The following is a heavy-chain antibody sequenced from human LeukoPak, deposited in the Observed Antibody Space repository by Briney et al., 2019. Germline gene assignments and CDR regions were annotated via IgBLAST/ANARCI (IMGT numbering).Heavy chain of an antibody. CDR3: ARQFYYGSGNNAFDI. J-gene: IGHJ3*02. D-gene: IGHD3-10*01. CDR2: IYPGVSDT. CDR1: GYSFTSYW. Sequence: KNGESLKISCKGSGYSFTSYWIGWVRQMPGKGLEWMGIIYPGVSDTRYSPSFQGQVTISADKSISTAYLQWSSLKASDTAMYYCARQFYYGSGNNAFDIWGQGTMVTVSS. V-gene: IGHV5-51*01.